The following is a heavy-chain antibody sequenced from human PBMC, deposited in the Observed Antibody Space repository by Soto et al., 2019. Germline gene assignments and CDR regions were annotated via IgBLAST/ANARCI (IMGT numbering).Heavy chain of an antibody. Sequence: GGSLRLSCAASGFTFSSYEMNWVRQAPGKGLEWVAVISYEEINNKNYADSVKGRFTISRDNSENTLYLQMDSLRAEDTAVYYCAKGYCSGPSCYRGYGMDVWGQGTTVTVSS. CDR1: GFTFSSYE. CDR2: ISYEEINNK. J-gene: IGHJ6*02. V-gene: IGHV3-30*18. CDR3: AKGYCSGPSCYRGYGMDV. D-gene: IGHD2-2*01.